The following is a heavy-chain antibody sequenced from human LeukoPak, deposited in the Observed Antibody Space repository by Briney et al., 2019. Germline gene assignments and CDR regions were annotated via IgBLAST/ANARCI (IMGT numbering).Heavy chain of an antibody. CDR2: IYTSGST. CDR1: GGSISSYY. J-gene: IGHJ4*02. Sequence: SETLSLTCTVSGGSISSYYWSWIRQPAGKVLEWIGRIYTSGSTNYNPSLKSRVTMSVDTSKNRFSLKLSSVTAADTAVYYCAREGRGGTYFDYWGQGTLVTVSS. V-gene: IGHV4-4*07. D-gene: IGHD3-16*01. CDR3: AREGRGGTYFDY.